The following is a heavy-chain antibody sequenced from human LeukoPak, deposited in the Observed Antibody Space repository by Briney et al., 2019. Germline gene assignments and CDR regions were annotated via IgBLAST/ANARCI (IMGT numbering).Heavy chain of an antibody. CDR1: GFIFDDYA. Sequence: GGSLRLSCVASGFIFDDYAMHWVRQAPGKGLEWVSSISWNGGSMSYADSVKGRFTISRDNAKNSLYLQMNSLKTEDTAVYYCTTESLQLLNYWGQGTLVTVSS. J-gene: IGHJ4*02. D-gene: IGHD2-2*01. V-gene: IGHV3-9*01. CDR3: TTESLQLLNY. CDR2: ISWNGGSM.